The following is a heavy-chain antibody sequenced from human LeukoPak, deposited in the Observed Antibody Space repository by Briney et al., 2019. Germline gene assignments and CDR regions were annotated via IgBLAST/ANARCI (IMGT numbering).Heavy chain of an antibody. V-gene: IGHV1-46*01. CDR3: ARGYCSGGSCYGGIDY. J-gene: IGHJ4*02. CDR2: INPSGGST. D-gene: IGHD2-15*01. CDR1: GYTFTGYY. Sequence: ASVKVSCKASGYTFTGYYMHWVRQAPGQGLEWMGIINPSGGSTSYAQKFQGRVTMTRDMSTSTVYMELSSLRSEDTAVYYCARGYCSGGSCYGGIDYWGQGTLVTVSS.